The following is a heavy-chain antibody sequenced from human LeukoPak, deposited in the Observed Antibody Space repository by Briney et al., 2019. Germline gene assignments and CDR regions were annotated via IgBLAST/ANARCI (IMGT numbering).Heavy chain of an antibody. CDR2: IRSKAYGGTT. J-gene: IGHJ4*02. CDR1: GFTFGDYA. Sequence: QPGRSLSLSCTASGFTFGDYAMSWVRQAPGKGLEWVGFIRSKAYGGTTEYAASVEGRFTISRDDSKSIVYLQMNSPKTEDTAVYYCSRDSSWSLDYWGQGTLVTVSS. D-gene: IGHD6-13*01. CDR3: SRDSSWSLDY. V-gene: IGHV3-49*04.